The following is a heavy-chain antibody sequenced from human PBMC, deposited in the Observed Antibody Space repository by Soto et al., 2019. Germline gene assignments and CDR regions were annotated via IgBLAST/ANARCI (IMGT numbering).Heavy chain of an antibody. CDR3: ARYDYYGSGSYYYFDY. CDR2: ISSSSSYI. Sequence: GGSLRLSCAASGFTFSSYSMNWVRQAPGKGLEWVSSISSSSSYIYYADSVKGRFTISRDNAKNSLYLQMNSLRAEDTAVYYCARYDYYGSGSYYYFDYWGQGTLVTVSS. V-gene: IGHV3-21*01. J-gene: IGHJ4*02. CDR1: GFTFSSYS. D-gene: IGHD3-10*01.